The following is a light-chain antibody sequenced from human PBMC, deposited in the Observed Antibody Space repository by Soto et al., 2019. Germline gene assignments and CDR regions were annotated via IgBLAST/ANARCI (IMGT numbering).Light chain of an antibody. CDR3: QHYGTSPGT. V-gene: IGKV3-20*01. Sequence: EIILRQSPGTLSLSPGESAILSCRASQSVSSSYLAWYQQRPAQAPRLLIYHASSRATGIPDRFSGSGSGTDFHLGISRLEPEDFAVYYCQHYGTSPGTFGQGTKLEIK. J-gene: IGKJ2*02. CDR2: HAS. CDR1: QSVSSSY.